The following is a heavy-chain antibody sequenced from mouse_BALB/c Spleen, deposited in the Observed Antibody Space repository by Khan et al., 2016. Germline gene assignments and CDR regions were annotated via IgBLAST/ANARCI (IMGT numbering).Heavy chain of an antibody. CDR3: ARGPY. CDR1: GYTFSSYW. CDR2: ILPGSGST. Sequence: QVQLKQSGAELMKPGASVNISCTATGYTFSSYWIEWVKERPGHGLEWIGEILPGSGSTYYHGKFKGKATFTTETSSRTAYMQLSSLTSEDSAVYYCARGPYWGQGTLVTVSA. J-gene: IGHJ3*01. V-gene: IGHV1-9*01.